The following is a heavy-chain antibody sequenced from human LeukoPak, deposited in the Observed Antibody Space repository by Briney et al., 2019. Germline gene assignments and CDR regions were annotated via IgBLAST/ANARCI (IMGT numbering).Heavy chain of an antibody. CDR3: ARDINQWAYWYFDL. CDR2: INHGGGT. J-gene: IGHJ2*01. D-gene: IGHD2-15*01. V-gene: IGHV4-34*01. Sequence: PSETLSLTCAVYGGSFSDYFWNWIRQPPGKGLEWIGEINHGGGTRYNPSLKSRATISVDTSKKQFSLNLTSVTAADTAVYYCARDINQWAYWYFDLWGRGTLVTVSS. CDR1: GGSFSDYF.